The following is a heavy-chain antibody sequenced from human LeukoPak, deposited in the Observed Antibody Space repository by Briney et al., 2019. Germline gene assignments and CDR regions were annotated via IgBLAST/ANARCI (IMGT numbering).Heavy chain of an antibody. D-gene: IGHD1-26*01. J-gene: IGHJ4*02. CDR3: AKFQGGSYPLKSGVSSDY. CDR1: GGSISGHY. CDR2: IYNSDSGST. Sequence: SETLSLTCIVSGGSISGHYWSWIRQHPGMGLEWIGYIYNSDSGSTNYNPSLKSRVTISVDTSKNQFSLKLSSVTAEDTAVYYCAKFQGGSYPLKSGVSSDYWGQGTLVTVSS. V-gene: IGHV4-59*11.